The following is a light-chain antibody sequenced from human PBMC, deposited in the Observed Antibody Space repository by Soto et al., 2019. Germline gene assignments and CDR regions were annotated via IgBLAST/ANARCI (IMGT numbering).Light chain of an antibody. V-gene: IGKV1-27*01. CDR1: QGIRNY. J-gene: IGKJ3*01. CDR2: AAS. Sequence: DIQMTQSPTSLSASVGDRVTITCRASQGIRNYVAWYQQIPGKAPKLLIYAASTLQSGVPSRFSGSGSGTEFTLAVSGLQREDVATCSCPKSSSVTVFGPGTKVEIK. CDR3: PKSSSVTV.